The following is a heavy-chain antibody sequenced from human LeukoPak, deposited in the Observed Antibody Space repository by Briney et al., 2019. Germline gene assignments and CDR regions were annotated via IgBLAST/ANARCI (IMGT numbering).Heavy chain of an antibody. J-gene: IGHJ4*02. CDR1: GFTFSSYE. V-gene: IGHV3-48*03. Sequence: GGSLRLSCAASGFTFSSYEMNWVRQAPGKGLEGVSYISSSGSIEYYADSVKGRFTISRDNAKNSLYLQMNSLRDEDTAVYYCARDLDRRGYSYGFFDYWGQGTLVTVSS. D-gene: IGHD5-18*01. CDR2: ISSSGSIE. CDR3: ARDLDRRGYSYGFFDY.